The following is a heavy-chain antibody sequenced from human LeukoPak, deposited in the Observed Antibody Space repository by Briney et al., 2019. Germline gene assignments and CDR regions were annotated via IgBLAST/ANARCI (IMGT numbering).Heavy chain of an antibody. Sequence: PSETLPLTCTVSGGSISSYYWSWIRQPAGKGLEWIGRIYTSGSTNYNPSLKSRVTMSVDTSKNQFSLKLSSVTAADTAVYYCARGGYSYGSDDAFDIWGQGTMVTVSS. CDR3: ARGGYSYGSDDAFDI. CDR2: IYTSGST. V-gene: IGHV4-4*07. D-gene: IGHD5-18*01. CDR1: GGSISSYY. J-gene: IGHJ3*02.